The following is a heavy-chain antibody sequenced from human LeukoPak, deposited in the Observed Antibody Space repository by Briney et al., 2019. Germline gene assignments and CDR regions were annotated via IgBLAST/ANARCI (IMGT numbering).Heavy chain of an antibody. CDR1: GGSISSSGYY. CDR2: IYYSGSN. D-gene: IGHD6-19*01. CDR3: VRGRYSSGWFKDKNWFDP. V-gene: IGHV4-39*07. J-gene: IGHJ5*02. Sequence: SETLSLTCTVSGGSISSSGYYWGWIRQTPGKGLEWIGSIYYSGSNYHNPSLKSRVSMSVDTSKNQFSLKLSSVTAADTAVYYCVRGRYSSGWFKDKNWFDPWGQGIPVTVSS.